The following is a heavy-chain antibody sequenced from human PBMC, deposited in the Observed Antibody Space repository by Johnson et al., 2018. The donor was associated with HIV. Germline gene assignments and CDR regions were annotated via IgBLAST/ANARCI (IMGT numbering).Heavy chain of an antibody. CDR2: ISGSGGST. Sequence: EVQLVESGGGVVQPGRSLRLSCAASGFTFSNYDIHWVRQATGKGLEWVSTISGSGGSTYYADSVKGRFTISRDNSKNTLYLQMNSLRTEDTAVYYCARERQLVRAFDIWGQGTLVIVSS. CDR1: GFTFSNYD. D-gene: IGHD6-6*01. CDR3: ARERQLVRAFDI. V-gene: IGHV3-23*04. J-gene: IGHJ3*02.